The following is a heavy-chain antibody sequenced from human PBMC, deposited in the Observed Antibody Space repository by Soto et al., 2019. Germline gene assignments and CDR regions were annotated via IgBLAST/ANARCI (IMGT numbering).Heavy chain of an antibody. Sequence: GGSLRLSCAASGFTFYDYGMSWFRQAPGKGLEWVSGINWNGGSTGYADSVKGRFTISRDNAKNSLYLQMNSLRAEDTALYYCARLYSSGWYGPGRYWGQGTLVTVS. CDR2: INWNGGST. D-gene: IGHD6-19*01. CDR1: GFTFYDYG. CDR3: ARLYSSGWYGPGRY. V-gene: IGHV3-20*04. J-gene: IGHJ4*02.